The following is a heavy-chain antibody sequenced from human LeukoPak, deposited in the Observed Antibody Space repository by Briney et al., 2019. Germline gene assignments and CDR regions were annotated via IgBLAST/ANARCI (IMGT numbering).Heavy chain of an antibody. CDR1: GFTFGSYV. CDR3: AKGYSSTWYCYFDY. J-gene: IGHJ4*02. Sequence: QPGGSLRLSCAASGFTFGSYVMNWVRQAPGKGLEWVSAISGSGTSTNHADSVKGRFTISRDNSKNTLYLQMNSLRAEDTAVYYCAKGYSSTWYCYFDYWGQGTLVTVSS. CDR2: ISGSGTST. V-gene: IGHV3-23*01. D-gene: IGHD6-13*01.